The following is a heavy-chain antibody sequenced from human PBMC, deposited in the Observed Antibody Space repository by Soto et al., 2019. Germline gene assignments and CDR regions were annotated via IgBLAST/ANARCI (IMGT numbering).Heavy chain of an antibody. Sequence: EVQLVESGGDLVKPGGSLRLSCVTSGFMFSSAWMSWVRQAPGKGLEWVGRIKSKAVGGARDYAAPVKGRFSISRDDSKNTLYLQMNSLRAEDTAVYYCVEGWNDFWGQGTLVTVSS. CDR3: VEGWNDF. J-gene: IGHJ4*02. CDR2: IKSKAVGGAR. V-gene: IGHV3-15*01. CDR1: GFMFSSAW. D-gene: IGHD1-1*01.